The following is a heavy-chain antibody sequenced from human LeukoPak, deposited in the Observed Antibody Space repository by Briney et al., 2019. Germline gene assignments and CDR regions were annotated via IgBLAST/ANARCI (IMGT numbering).Heavy chain of an antibody. J-gene: IGHJ4*02. CDR2: INHSGST. CDR3: ARRTYYDFWSGYYTGGDY. Sequence: SETLSLTCTVSGGSISSGDYYWSWIRQPPGKGLEWIGEINHSGSTNYNPSLKSRVTISVDTSKNQFSLKLSSVTAADTAVYYCARRTYYDFWSGYYTGGDYWGQGTLVTVSS. V-gene: IGHV4-39*07. D-gene: IGHD3-3*01. CDR1: GGSISSGDYY.